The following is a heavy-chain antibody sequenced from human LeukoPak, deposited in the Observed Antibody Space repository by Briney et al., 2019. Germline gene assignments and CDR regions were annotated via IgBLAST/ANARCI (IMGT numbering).Heavy chain of an antibody. D-gene: IGHD6-13*01. V-gene: IGHV3-23*01. CDR2: ISGSGGRT. Sequence: GGSLRLSCAASGFTFSSYAMSWVRQATGKGLEWVSVISGSGGRTYYADSVKGRFTISRDNSKNTLYLQMNSLRAEDTAVYYCAKGGRGSSSWFDYWGQGTLVTVSS. J-gene: IGHJ4*02. CDR1: GFTFSSYA. CDR3: AKGGRGSSSWFDY.